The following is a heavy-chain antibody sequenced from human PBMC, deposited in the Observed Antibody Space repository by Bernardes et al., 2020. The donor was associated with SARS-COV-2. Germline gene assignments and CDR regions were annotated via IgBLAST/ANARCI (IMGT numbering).Heavy chain of an antibody. CDR1: GFTFSTFW. CDR2: INQDGRET. J-gene: IGHJ4*02. CDR3: ARIYSTSSFDFDY. V-gene: IGHV3-7*01. D-gene: IGHD6-6*01. Sequence: GGSLRLSCAASGFTFSTFWMTWVRQAPGKGLEWVANINQDGRETFYVDSVKGRFTISRDNAKNSLFMEMNTLRDEDTAVYYCARIYSTSSFDFDYWGQGTLVTGSA.